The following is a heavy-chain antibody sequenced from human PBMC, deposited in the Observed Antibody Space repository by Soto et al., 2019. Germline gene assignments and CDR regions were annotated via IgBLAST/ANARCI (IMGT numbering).Heavy chain of an antibody. Sequence: ASETLSLTCTVSGDSISSSNSHWGWTRQPPGKGLEYIGSVYYGGAIFYSGNIYYNPSLKSRVTISVDTSKNQFSLRLSSVTAADTGVYYCVRYDRINMKPYSPEGFHIWGQGRWSPSPQ. V-gene: IGHV4-39*01. D-gene: IGHD3-3*02. CDR2: VYYGGAIFYSGNI. CDR3: VRYDRINMKPYSPEGFHI. J-gene: IGHJ3*02. CDR1: GDSISSSNSH.